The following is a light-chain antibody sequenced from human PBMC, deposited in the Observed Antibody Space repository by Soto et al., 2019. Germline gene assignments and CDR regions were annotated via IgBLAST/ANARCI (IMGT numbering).Light chain of an antibody. V-gene: IGLV1-51*02. CDR1: DSNIWYNS. CDR3: GTWDNGLSAVV. CDR2: END. Sequence: QPVLTQTPSVSAAPGQKITISCSGSDSNIWYNSVSWYQQLPGTAPKLLISENDERPSDLPDRFSASKSGTSATLGITGLQTGDEATYFCGTWDNGLSAVVFGGGTKLTVL. J-gene: IGLJ2*01.